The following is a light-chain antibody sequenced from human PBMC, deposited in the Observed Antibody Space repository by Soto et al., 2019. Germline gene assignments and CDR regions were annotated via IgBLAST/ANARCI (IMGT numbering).Light chain of an antibody. Sequence: QSVLTQPPSASGSPGQSVTISCTGTSSDVGGYNYVSWYQQHPGKAPKLMIYEVSKRPSGVPDRFSGSKSGNTASLTVSGLQAEDEADYYCSSYAGSNNVGTGTKLTVL. CDR3: SSYAGSNN. CDR2: EVS. CDR1: SSDVGGYNY. V-gene: IGLV2-8*01. J-gene: IGLJ1*01.